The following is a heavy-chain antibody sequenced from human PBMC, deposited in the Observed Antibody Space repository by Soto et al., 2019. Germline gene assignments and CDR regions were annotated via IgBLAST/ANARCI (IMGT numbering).Heavy chain of an antibody. Sequence: GGSLRLSCAASGFTFDDYAMHWVRQAPGKGLEWVSGISWNSGSIGYADSVKGRFTISRDNAKNSLYLQMNSLRAEDTALYYCAKAPRIAGLGADSDFFDIWGQGTMVTVSS. D-gene: IGHD1-26*01. CDR3: AKAPRIAGLGADSDFFDI. CDR2: ISWNSGSI. J-gene: IGHJ3*02. V-gene: IGHV3-9*01. CDR1: GFTFDDYA.